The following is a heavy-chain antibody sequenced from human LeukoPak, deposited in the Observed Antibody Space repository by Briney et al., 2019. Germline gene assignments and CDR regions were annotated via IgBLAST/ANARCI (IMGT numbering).Heavy chain of an antibody. Sequence: GGSLRLSCAASGFTFSSYAMHWVRQAPGKGLEYVSGISSNGGSTYYANSVKGRFAISRDNSKNTLYLQMNSLRAEDTAVYYCAKEKPFLEWLSGFDYWGQGTLVTVSS. V-gene: IGHV3-64*01. CDR2: ISSNGGST. CDR3: AKEKPFLEWLSGFDY. CDR1: GFTFSSYA. J-gene: IGHJ4*02. D-gene: IGHD3-3*01.